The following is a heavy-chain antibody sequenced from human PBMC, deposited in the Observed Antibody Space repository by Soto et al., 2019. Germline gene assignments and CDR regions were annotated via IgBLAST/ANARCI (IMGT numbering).Heavy chain of an antibody. CDR3: ARPSSSAYYYGLDV. CDR1: GGSISSNNW. V-gene: IGHV4-4*02. D-gene: IGHD6-6*01. J-gene: IGHJ6*02. CDR2: IYHSGST. Sequence: SETLSLTCAVSGGSISSNNWWSWVRQPPGKGLEWIGEIYHSGSTNYTPSLKSRVTISVDESKNQFSLNLSSVTAADTAVYYCARPSSSAYYYGLDVWGQGTTVTVSS.